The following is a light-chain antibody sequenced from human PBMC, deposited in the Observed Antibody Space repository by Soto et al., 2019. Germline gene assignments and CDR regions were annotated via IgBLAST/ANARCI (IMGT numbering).Light chain of an antibody. CDR3: QQYGSSLST. V-gene: IGKV3-15*01. CDR1: QRVSSN. Sequence: IVMTQSPATLSVSPGESATLSCRASQRVSSNVAWYQQKPGQAPRLLLYGASARATGVPPRFSGSGYGTDFTLSINRLEPEDFAVYYCQQYGSSLSTFVQGTKV. J-gene: IGKJ1*01. CDR2: GAS.